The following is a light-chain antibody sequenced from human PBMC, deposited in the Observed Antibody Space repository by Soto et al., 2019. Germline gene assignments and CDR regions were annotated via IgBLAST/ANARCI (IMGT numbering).Light chain of an antibody. CDR3: QHYNSYSEA. CDR1: QTIVTY. J-gene: IGKJ1*01. Sequence: DIQMTQSPSSLSASVGDRVTITCRASQTIVTYLNWYQQKPGNAPKLLIYKASTLKSGVPSRFSGSGSGTEFTLTISSLQPDDFATYYCQHYNSYSEAFGQGTKVDIK. V-gene: IGKV1-5*03. CDR2: KAS.